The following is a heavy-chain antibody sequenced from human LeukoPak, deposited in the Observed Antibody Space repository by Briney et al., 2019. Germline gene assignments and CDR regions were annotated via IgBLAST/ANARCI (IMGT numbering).Heavy chain of an antibody. D-gene: IGHD1-26*01. CDR2: IYYSGST. V-gene: IGHV4-31*03. CDR3: ARLGSYHDF. J-gene: IGHJ4*02. Sequence: PSQTLSLTCTVSGGSISSGGYYWSWIRQHPGKGLEWIGYIYYSGSTYYNPSLKSRVTISVDTSRNQLSLKLTSVTAADTAVYFCARLGSYHDFWGQGALVTVSS. CDR1: GGSISSGGYY.